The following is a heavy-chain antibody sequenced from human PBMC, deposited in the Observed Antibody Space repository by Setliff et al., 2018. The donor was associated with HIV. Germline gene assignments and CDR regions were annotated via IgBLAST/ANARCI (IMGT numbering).Heavy chain of an antibody. Sequence: SETLSLTCAVYGGSFSAYYWTWIRQPPGKGLEWIGEINHSGSTYYNPSLRSRVTLSVDTSKKQFSLKLSSITAADTAVYFCARYGHGVGATALDAFDIWGQGTMVTVSS. CDR3: ARYGHGVGATALDAFDI. CDR2: INHSGST. CDR1: GGSFSAYY. V-gene: IGHV4-34*01. J-gene: IGHJ3*02. D-gene: IGHD1-26*01.